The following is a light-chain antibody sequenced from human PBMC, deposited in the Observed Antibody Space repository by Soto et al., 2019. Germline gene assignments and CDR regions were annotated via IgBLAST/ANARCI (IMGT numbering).Light chain of an antibody. CDR3: QQYDNLPLT. J-gene: IGKJ4*01. Sequence: DIQMAQYQYSLSASVGDRVYITWQASQDISNYLNWYQQKPGKAPKLLIYDASNLETGVPSRFSGIGSGTDFTFTISSLQPEDIATYYCQQYDNLPLTFGGGTKVDIK. CDR2: DAS. CDR1: QDISNY. V-gene: IGKV1-33*01.